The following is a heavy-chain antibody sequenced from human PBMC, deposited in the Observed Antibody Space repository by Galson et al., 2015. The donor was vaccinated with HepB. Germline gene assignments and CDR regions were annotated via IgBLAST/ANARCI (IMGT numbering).Heavy chain of an antibody. CDR1: GYTFTTYD. CDR3: TRGLGWVETTMLMDDSFDI. D-gene: IGHD5-18*01. V-gene: IGHV1-8*01. Sequence: SVKVSCKASGYTFTTYDINWVRQATGQGLEWMGWVNPNSGNTSYAQKFQGRVTMTRDTSISTAYMELSSLRSEDTAVYYCTRGLGWVETTMLMDDSFDIWGQGTMVTVSS. CDR2: VNPNSGNT. J-gene: IGHJ3*02.